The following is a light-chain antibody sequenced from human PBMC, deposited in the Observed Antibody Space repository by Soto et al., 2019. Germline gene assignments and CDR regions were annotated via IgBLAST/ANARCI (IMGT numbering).Light chain of an antibody. CDR1: QSINTY. J-gene: IGKJ5*01. CDR3: QQRRSWQVT. CDR2: DAS. Sequence: ENLFTQSPATLSLSPGEGATLSCRASQSINTYLAWYQQKPGQAPRLLIYDASKRATGIPARFSGSGSGTNFTLTISSLEPEDFAVYYCQQRRSWQVTFGQGTRLEIK. V-gene: IGKV3D-11*02.